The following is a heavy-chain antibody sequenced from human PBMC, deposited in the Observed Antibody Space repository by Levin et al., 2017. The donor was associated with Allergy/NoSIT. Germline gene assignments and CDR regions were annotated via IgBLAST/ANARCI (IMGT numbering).Heavy chain of an antibody. D-gene: IGHD4-23*01. CDR3: ARDQDYGGSYYYYGMDG. Sequence: SVKVSCKASGGTFSSYAISWVRQAPGQGLEWMGGIIPIFGTANYAQKFQGRVTITADESTSTAYMELSSLRSEDTAVYYCARDQDYGGSYYYYGMDGWGQGTTVTVSS. V-gene: IGHV1-69*13. J-gene: IGHJ6*02. CDR2: IIPIFGTA. CDR1: GGTFSSYA.